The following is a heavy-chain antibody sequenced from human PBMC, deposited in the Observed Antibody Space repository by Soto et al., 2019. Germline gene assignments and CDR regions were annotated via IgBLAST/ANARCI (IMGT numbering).Heavy chain of an antibody. CDR3: VRDHSSGWYYFDY. D-gene: IGHD6-19*01. V-gene: IGHV1-18*01. J-gene: IGHJ4*02. CDR1: GYTFTDYG. CDR2: ISAYNGNT. Sequence: QVQLVQSGAEVKKPGASVKVSCRASGYTFTDYGFSWVRQAPGQGLEWMGWISAYNGNTFYAQNLQGKVIMTTDTSTITAYMELRSLSSADTAMYYCVRDHSSGWYYFDYWGQGTLVTVSS.